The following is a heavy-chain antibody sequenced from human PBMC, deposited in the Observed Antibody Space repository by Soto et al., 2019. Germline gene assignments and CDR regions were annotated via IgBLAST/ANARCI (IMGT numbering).Heavy chain of an antibody. CDR2: IYWDDDK. V-gene: IGHV2-5*02. D-gene: IGHD3-9*01. Sequence: QITLKESGPTLVKPTQTLTLTCTFSGFSLSTSGVGVGWIRQPPGKALEWLALIYWDDDKRYSPSLKSRLTITKDTSKNQVVLTMTNMDPVDTATYYCAHPTQLRYFDSGWYFDLWGRGTLVTVSS. J-gene: IGHJ2*01. CDR1: GFSLSTSGVG. CDR3: AHPTQLRYFDSGWYFDL.